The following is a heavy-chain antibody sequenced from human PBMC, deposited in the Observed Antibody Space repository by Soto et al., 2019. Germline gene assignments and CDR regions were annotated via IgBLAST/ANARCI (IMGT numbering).Heavy chain of an antibody. CDR1: GFTFSSYA. CDR2: ISGSGGST. CDR3: AKVGGYDSSGYYYVLHY. Sequence: SLRLSCAASGFTFSSYAMSWVRQAPGKGLEWVSAISGSGGSTYYADSVKGRFTISRDNSKNTLYLQMNSLRAEDTAVYYCAKVGGYDSSGYYYVLHYWGQGTLVTVSS. V-gene: IGHV3-23*01. D-gene: IGHD3-22*01. J-gene: IGHJ4*02.